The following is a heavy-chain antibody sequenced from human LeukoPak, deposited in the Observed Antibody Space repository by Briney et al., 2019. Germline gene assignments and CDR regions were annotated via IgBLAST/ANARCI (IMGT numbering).Heavy chain of an antibody. D-gene: IGHD3-9*01. Sequence: GGSLSPSCTASGFTASNNYMTWVRQPPGKGLEWVSFIYSSGTTYYADSVKRRFTISRDNSKNTLYLQMNSLRTEDTAVYYCARTGYLKPRASWGQRPLVTVST. CDR2: IYSSGTT. V-gene: IGHV3-66*02. J-gene: IGHJ5*02. CDR1: GFTASNNY. CDR3: ARTGYLKPRAS.